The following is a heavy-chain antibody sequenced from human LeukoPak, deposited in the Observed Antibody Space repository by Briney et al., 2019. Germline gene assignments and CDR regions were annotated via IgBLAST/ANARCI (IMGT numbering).Heavy chain of an antibody. Sequence: GGSLRLSCAASGFTFSSYWMTWVRQGPGKGLEWVANIKPGGNEKYYVDSVKGRFTISRDNSKNTVYLQMHSLRAEDTAIFFRQKTAYDILTGYNDAFDIWGQGTMVTVSS. CDR1: GFTFSSYW. CDR2: IKPGGNEK. V-gene: IGHV3-7*01. D-gene: IGHD3-9*01. J-gene: IGHJ3*02. CDR3: QKTAYDILTGYNDAFDI.